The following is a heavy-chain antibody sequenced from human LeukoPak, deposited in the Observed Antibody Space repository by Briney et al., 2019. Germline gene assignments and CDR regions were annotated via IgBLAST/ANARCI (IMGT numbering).Heavy chain of an antibody. V-gene: IGHV1-2*02. CDR2: INPNSGGT. CDR1: GYTFTGYY. Sequence: GASVKVSCKASGYTFTGYYMHWVRQAPGQGLEWMGWINPNSGGTNYAQKFQGRVTMTRDTSISTAYMELSRLRSDDRAVYYCARLWFGELLHYYFDYWGQGTLVTVSS. D-gene: IGHD3-10*01. CDR3: ARLWFGELLHYYFDY. J-gene: IGHJ4*02.